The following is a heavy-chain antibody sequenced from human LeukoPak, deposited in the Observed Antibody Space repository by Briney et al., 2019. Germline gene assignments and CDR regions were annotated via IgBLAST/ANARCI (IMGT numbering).Heavy chain of an antibody. CDR1: GYSFTSYW. CDR3: ARQWGDCSSTSCYSAY. D-gene: IGHD2-2*01. Sequence: GESLKISCKGSGYSFTSYWIAWVRQMPGKGLEWMGIIYPGDSDTRYSPSFQGQVTISADKSISTAYLQWSSLKASDTAIYYCARQWGDCSSTSCYSAYWGQGTTVTVSS. V-gene: IGHV5-51*01. J-gene: IGHJ6*02. CDR2: IYPGDSDT.